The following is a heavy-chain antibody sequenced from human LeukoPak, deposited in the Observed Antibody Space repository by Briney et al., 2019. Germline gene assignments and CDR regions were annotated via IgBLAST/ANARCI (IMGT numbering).Heavy chain of an antibody. CDR3: ARDEDCSGGSCYYYYGMDV. CDR2: ISAYNGNT. CDR1: GYTFTSYG. V-gene: IGHV1-18*01. J-gene: IGHJ6*02. Sequence: GASVKVSCKAAGYTFTSYGISWVRQAPGQGLEWMGWISAYNGNTNYAQKLQGRVTMTTDTSTSTAYMELMSLRSDDTAVYYCARDEDCSGGSCYYYYGMDVWGQGTTVTVSS. D-gene: IGHD2-15*01.